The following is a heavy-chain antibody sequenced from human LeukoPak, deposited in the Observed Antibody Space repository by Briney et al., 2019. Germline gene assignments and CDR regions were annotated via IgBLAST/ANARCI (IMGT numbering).Heavy chain of an antibody. V-gene: IGHV3-33*08. CDR1: GFTFSSYG. CDR2: IWYDGSNK. D-gene: IGHD4-17*01. J-gene: IGHJ4*02. Sequence: PGGSLRLSCAASGFTFSSYGMHWVRQAPGKGLEWVAVIWYDGSNKYYADSVKGRFTISRDNSKNTLYLQMNSLRAEDTAVYYCARGFGDYEFGSFDYWGQGTLVTVSS. CDR3: ARGFGDYEFGSFDY.